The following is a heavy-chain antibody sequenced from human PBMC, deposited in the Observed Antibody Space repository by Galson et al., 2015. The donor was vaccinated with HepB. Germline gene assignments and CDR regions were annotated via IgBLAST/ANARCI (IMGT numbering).Heavy chain of an antibody. J-gene: IGHJ3*02. Sequence: SVKVSCKASGGTFSNYAINWVRQAPGQGLEWMGGIIPIFGTASYARKFQGRVTITADESTSTAYMELSSLRSEDTAVYYCARDRKRRDAYLHDAFDIWGQGTMVTVSS. CDR1: GGTFSNYA. CDR2: IIPIFGTA. D-gene: IGHD5-24*01. CDR3: ARDRKRRDAYLHDAFDI. V-gene: IGHV1-69*13.